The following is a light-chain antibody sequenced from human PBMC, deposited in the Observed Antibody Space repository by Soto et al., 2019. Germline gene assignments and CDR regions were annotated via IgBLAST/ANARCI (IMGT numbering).Light chain of an antibody. CDR3: QQRATWPVT. CDR2: DAS. V-gene: IGKV3-11*01. Sequence: EIVLTQSPATLSLSPGERATLSCRASQSVSYYLAWYQQRPGQAPRLLIYDASDRATGIPARFSASGSGTDVSLTISSLDPEDFALYYCQQRATWPVTFGGGTKVEI. J-gene: IGKJ4*01. CDR1: QSVSYY.